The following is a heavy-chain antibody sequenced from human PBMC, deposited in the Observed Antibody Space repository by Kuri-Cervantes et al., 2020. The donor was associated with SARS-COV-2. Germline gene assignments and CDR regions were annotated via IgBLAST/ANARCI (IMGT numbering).Heavy chain of an antibody. D-gene: IGHD2-21*02. CDR1: GFTFSSYG. CDR3: AKVPGSVVVTANN. J-gene: IGHJ4*02. Sequence: GESLKISCAASGFTFSSYGMHWVRQAPGKGLEWVAFIRYDGSNKYYADSVKGRFTISRDNSKNTLYLQMNSLRAEDTAVYYCAKVPGSVVVTANNWGQGTLVTVSS. CDR2: IRYDGSNK. V-gene: IGHV3-30*02.